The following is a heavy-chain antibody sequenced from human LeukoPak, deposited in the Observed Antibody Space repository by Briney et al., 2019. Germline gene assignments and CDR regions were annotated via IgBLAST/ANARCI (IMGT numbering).Heavy chain of an antibody. V-gene: IGHV4-39*01. CDR2: IYYSGST. CDR1: GGSISSSSYY. D-gene: IGHD6-13*01. Sequence: SETLFLTCTVSGGSISSSSYYWGWIRQPPGKGLEWIGSIYYSGSTYYNPSLKSRVTISVDTSKNQFSLKLSSVTAADTAVYYCARVLYQGYSSSWRGGWFDPWGQGTLVTVSS. J-gene: IGHJ5*02. CDR3: ARVLYQGYSSSWRGGWFDP.